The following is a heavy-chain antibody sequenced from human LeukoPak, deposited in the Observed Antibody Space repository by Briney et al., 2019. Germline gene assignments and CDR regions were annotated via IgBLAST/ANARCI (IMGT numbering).Heavy chain of an antibody. CDR3: ARGGQYDFWSGYYRY. V-gene: IGHV1-3*01. CDR2: INAGNGNT. CDR1: GYTFTGYA. J-gene: IGHJ4*02. D-gene: IGHD3-3*01. Sequence: ASVKVSCKASGYTFTGYAMHWVRQAPGQRLEWMGWINAGNGNTKYSQKFQGRVTITRDTSASTAYMELSSLRSEDTAVYYCARGGQYDFWSGYYRYWGQGTLVTVSS.